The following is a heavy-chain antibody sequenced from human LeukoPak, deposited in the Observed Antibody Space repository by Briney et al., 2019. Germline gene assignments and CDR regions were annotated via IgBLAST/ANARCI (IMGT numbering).Heavy chain of an antibody. Sequence: ASVKVSCXASGYTFTSYGISWVRRAPGQGLEWMGWISAYNGNTNYAQKLQGRVTMTTDTSTSTAYMELRSLRSDDTAVYYCATVDTAMVPPFDYWGQGTLVTVSS. V-gene: IGHV1-18*01. J-gene: IGHJ4*02. CDR3: ATVDTAMVPPFDY. CDR2: ISAYNGNT. CDR1: GYTFTSYG. D-gene: IGHD5-18*01.